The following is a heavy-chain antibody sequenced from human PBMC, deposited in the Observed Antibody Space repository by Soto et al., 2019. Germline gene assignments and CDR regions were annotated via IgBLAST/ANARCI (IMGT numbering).Heavy chain of an antibody. V-gene: IGHV4-34*01. J-gene: IGHJ5*02. CDR3: ARGTMRNSSGFDP. CDR1: GGSFSGYY. CDR2: INHSGST. Sequence: QVQLQQWGAGLLKPWETLSLTCAVYGGSFSGYYWSWIRQPPGKGLEWIGEINHSGSTNYNPSLKSRVTISVDTSKNQFSLKLSSVTAADTAVYYCARGTMRNSSGFDPWGQGTLVTVSS. D-gene: IGHD6-6*01.